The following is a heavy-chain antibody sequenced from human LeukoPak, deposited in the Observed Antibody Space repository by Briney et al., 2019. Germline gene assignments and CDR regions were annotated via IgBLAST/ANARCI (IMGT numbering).Heavy chain of an antibody. Sequence: PGGSLRLSCAASGFPFSDYLMDWVRQAPGKGMEWVANIKQDGSEKYYADSVKGRFTISRDNAKNSLYLQMNSLRAEDTAVYYCSRSLDYWGQGALVTVSS. CDR2: IKQDGSEK. J-gene: IGHJ4*02. CDR3: SRSLDY. CDR1: GFPFSDYL. V-gene: IGHV3-7*01.